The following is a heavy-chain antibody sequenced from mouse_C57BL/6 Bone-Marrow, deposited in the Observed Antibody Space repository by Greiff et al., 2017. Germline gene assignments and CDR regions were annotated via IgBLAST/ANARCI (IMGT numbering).Heavy chain of an antibody. CDR3: ARWWAAQATLAY. J-gene: IGHJ3*01. CDR1: GYTFTSSG. CDR2: IYPRSGNT. Sequence: VQLQQSGAELARPGASVKLSCQASGYTFTSSGISWVKQRTGQGLAWIGEIYPRSGNTYYNEKFKGKATLTADKSSSTAYMELRSLIAEDAAVYFCARWWAAQATLAYWGQGTLVTVSA. D-gene: IGHD3-2*02. V-gene: IGHV1-81*01.